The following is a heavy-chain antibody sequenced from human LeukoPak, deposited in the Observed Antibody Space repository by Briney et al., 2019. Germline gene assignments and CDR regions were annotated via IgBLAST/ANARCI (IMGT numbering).Heavy chain of an antibody. D-gene: IGHD7-27*01. CDR2: IYYSGST. Sequence: SETLSLTCTVSGGSISSGGYYWSWIRQHPGKGLEWIGYIYYSGSTYYNPSLKSRVTISVDTSKNQSSLKLSSVTAADTAVYYCARQLGRANWFDPWGQGTLVTVSS. J-gene: IGHJ5*02. CDR1: GGSISSGGYY. V-gene: IGHV4-31*03. CDR3: ARQLGRANWFDP.